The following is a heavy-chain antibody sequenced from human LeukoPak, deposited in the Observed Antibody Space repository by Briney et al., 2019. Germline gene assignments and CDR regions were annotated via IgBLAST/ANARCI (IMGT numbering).Heavy chain of an antibody. CDR1: GYTFTGYY. Sequence: GASVKVSCKASGYTFTGYYMHWVRQAPGQGLEWMGRINPNSGGTNYAQKFQGRVTMTRDTSISTAYMELSRLRSDDTAVYYCARLVIRGFYYYYYMDVWGKGTTVTVSS. CDR3: ARLVIRGFYYYYYMDV. CDR2: INPNSGGT. J-gene: IGHJ6*03. D-gene: IGHD3-10*01. V-gene: IGHV1-2*06.